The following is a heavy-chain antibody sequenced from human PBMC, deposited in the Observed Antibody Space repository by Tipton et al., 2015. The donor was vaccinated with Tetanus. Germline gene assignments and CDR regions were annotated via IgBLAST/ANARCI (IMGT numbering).Heavy chain of an antibody. CDR1: GYIFTNYW. Sequence: VQLVQSGGEVKKPGESLKISCKGSGYIFTNYWIGWVRQKPDKGLEWMGIIYPGDSDTRHSPSFQGQVTISVDKSINTAYLQWSSLKASDTSMFYCARAHCSDGVCNFDFWGQGALVTVAS. J-gene: IGHJ4*02. D-gene: IGHD2-15*01. V-gene: IGHV5-51*01. CDR2: IYPGDSDT. CDR3: ARAHCSDGVCNFDF.